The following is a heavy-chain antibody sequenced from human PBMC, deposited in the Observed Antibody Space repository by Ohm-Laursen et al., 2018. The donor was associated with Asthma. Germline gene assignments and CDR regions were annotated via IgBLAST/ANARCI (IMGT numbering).Heavy chain of an antibody. CDR1: GGSISSSGYS. Sequence: TLSLTCTVSGGSISSSGYSWSWIRQHPGKGLEWIGYFYYTGSTDYSPSLKSRVTISVDTSKNQFSLKLSSVTAADTAVYYCARDSYDFWSGYYTPDYYYYGMDVWGQGTTVTVSS. D-gene: IGHD3-3*01. CDR2: FYYTGST. CDR3: ARDSYDFWSGYYTPDYYYYGMDV. V-gene: IGHV4-31*03. J-gene: IGHJ6*02.